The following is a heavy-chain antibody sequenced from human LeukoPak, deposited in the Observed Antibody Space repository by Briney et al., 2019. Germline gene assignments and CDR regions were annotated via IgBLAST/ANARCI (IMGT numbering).Heavy chain of an antibody. J-gene: IGHJ4*02. CDR1: GGSISSSNW. CDR3: ASSYYYDSSGSSVFDY. Sequence: PSGTLSLTCAASGGSISSSNWWSWVRQPPGKGLEWIGEIYHSGSTNYNPSLKSRVTISVDTSKNQFSLKLSSVTAADTAVYYCASSYYYDSSGSSVFDYWGQGTLVTVSS. D-gene: IGHD3-22*01. CDR2: IYHSGST. V-gene: IGHV4-4*02.